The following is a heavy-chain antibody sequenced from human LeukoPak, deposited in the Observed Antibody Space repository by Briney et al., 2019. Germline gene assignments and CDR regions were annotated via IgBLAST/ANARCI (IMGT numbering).Heavy chain of an antibody. CDR2: IKQDGNEK. CDR1: GFTFSSYW. CDR3: ARDRDYDILTGTGMFDP. D-gene: IGHD3-9*01. J-gene: IGHJ5*02. Sequence: HPGGSLRLSCAASGFTFSSYWMSWVRQAPGKGLEWVANIKQDGNEKYYVDSVKGRFTISRDNAKNSLYLQMNSLRAEDTAVYYCARDRDYDILTGTGMFDPWGQGTLVTVSS. V-gene: IGHV3-7*01.